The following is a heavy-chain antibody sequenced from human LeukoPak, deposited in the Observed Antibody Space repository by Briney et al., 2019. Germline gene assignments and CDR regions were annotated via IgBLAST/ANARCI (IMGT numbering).Heavy chain of an antibody. V-gene: IGHV3-53*01. Sequence: GGSLRLSCATSGFTVSSNYMSWVRQAPGKGLEWVSVIYDSGTTYYADSVKGRFLIFRDTSKNTVDLQMNSLRVEDTAVYYCARAPDGYINGDFDYWGQGTLVTVSS. J-gene: IGHJ4*02. D-gene: IGHD5-24*01. CDR2: IYDSGTT. CDR1: GFTVSSNY. CDR3: ARAPDGYINGDFDY.